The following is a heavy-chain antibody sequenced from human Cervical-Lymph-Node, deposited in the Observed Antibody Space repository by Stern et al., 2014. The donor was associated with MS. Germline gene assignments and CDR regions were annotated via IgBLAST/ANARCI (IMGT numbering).Heavy chain of an antibody. J-gene: IGHJ4*02. Sequence: EVQLEESGAEVKQPGESLRISCEVSGYKFTNNWIGWVRQMPGKGLEWMGIIYPGDSETRYSPSFQGQVTILVDKSNTTAYLQWSSLKASDTALYYCARRGHGYMGIDYWGQGTPVTVSS. CDR3: ARRGHGYMGIDY. V-gene: IGHV5-51*03. D-gene: IGHD5-24*01. CDR1: GYKFTNNW. CDR2: IYPGDSET.